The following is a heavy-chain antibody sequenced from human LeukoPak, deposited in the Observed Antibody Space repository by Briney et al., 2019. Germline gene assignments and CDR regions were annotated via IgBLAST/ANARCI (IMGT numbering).Heavy chain of an antibody. J-gene: IGHJ3*02. Sequence: ASVKVSCKASGYTFTGYYMHWVRQAPGQGLEWMGLINPNSGGTNYAQKFQGRVTMTRDTSISTAYMELSRLRSDDTAVYYCARVYHYDFWSGYYQDAFDIWGQGTMVTVSS. CDR2: INPNSGGT. CDR1: GYTFTGYY. V-gene: IGHV1-2*02. CDR3: ARVYHYDFWSGYYQDAFDI. D-gene: IGHD3-3*01.